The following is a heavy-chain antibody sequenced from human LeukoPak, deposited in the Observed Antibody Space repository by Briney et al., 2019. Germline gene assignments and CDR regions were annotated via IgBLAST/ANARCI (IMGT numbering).Heavy chain of an antibody. CDR3: ARVHRPFFFGRVDY. CDR1: GYDFRSFA. D-gene: IGHD2/OR15-2a*01. V-gene: IGHV1-18*01. CDR2: ISGYNDNT. Sequence: ASVKVSCRTSGYDFRSFAIAWVRQPPGQGLEWMGWISGYNDNTNFAQKVKDRVSMTTDTSTSTAYMTLRNLDSDDTALYFCARVHRPFFFGRVDYWGQGTLVTVSS. J-gene: IGHJ4*02.